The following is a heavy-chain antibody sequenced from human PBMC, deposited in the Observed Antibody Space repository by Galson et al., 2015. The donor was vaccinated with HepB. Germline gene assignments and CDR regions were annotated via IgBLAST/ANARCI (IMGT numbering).Heavy chain of an antibody. CDR3: ARAAAGTKRLFDY. V-gene: IGHV4-39*01. CDR1: GGSISSSSYY. Sequence: ETLSLTCTVSGGSISSSSYYWGWIRQPPGKGLEWIGSIYYSGSTYYNPSLKSRVTISVDTSKNQFSLKLSSVTAADTAVYYCARAAAGTKRLFDYWGQGTLVTVSS. J-gene: IGHJ4*02. CDR2: IYYSGST. D-gene: IGHD6-13*01.